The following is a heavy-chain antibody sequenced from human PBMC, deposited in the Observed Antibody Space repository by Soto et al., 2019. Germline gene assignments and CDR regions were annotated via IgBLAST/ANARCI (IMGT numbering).Heavy chain of an antibody. CDR1: GGSISSSSYY. Sequence: QLQLQESGPGLVKPSETLSLTCTVSGGSISSSSYYWGWIRQPPGKGLEWIGSIYYSGSTYYNPSLKSRVTISVDTSKNQFSLKRSSVTATDTAVYYCARSTIAAAGINWFDPWGQGTLVTVSS. V-gene: IGHV4-39*01. CDR2: IYYSGST. CDR3: ARSTIAAAGINWFDP. J-gene: IGHJ5*02. D-gene: IGHD6-13*01.